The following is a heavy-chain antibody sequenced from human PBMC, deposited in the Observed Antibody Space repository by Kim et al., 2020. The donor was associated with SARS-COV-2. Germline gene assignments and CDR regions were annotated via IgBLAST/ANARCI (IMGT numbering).Heavy chain of an antibody. D-gene: IGHD2-15*01. Sequence: GGSLRLSCAASGFSFSSYAMHWVRQAPGKGLEWVAVISYDGSNYYYADSVKGRFTISRDNSKNTLSLQMSSLRAEDTAVYYCTRDRYCSGGGCPDYYYGLDVWGQGTTVTVSS. CDR2: ISYDGSNY. V-gene: IGHV3-30*04. CDR1: GFSFSSYA. CDR3: TRDRYCSGGGCPDYYYGLDV. J-gene: IGHJ6*02.